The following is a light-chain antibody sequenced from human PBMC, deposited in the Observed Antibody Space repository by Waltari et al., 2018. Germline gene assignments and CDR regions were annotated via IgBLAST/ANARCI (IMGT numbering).Light chain of an antibody. CDR2: AAS. CDR1: QGISNS. Sequence: DIQMTQSPSSLSASVRDRVTITCRASQGISNSLAWYQQKPGQAPKLLLYAASRLESGVPSRCSGSGSGTDYTLTISSLQPEDFATYDCPQYYSTPPITCGQGTRLEIK. CDR3: PQYYSTPPIT. J-gene: IGKJ5*01. V-gene: IGKV1-NL1*01.